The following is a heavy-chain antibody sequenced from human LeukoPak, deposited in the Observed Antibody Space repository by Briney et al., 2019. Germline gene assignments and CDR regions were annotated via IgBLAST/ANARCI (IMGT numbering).Heavy chain of an antibody. V-gene: IGHV3-30*18. CDR1: GFSFSSYG. D-gene: IGHD3-10*01. CDR3: AKEWVDDSGSYYQGFAY. J-gene: IGHJ4*02. CDR2: ISYDGSKK. Sequence: GGSLRLSCAASGFSFSSYGMDWVRQAPGKGLEWVAIISYDGSKKYYADSVKGRFTISRDNSKNTLYLQLNSLRAEDTAVYYCAKEWVDDSGSYYQGFAYWGQGTLVTVSS.